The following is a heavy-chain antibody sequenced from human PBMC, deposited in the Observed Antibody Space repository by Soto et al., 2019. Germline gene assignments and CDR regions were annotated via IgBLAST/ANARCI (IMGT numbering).Heavy chain of an antibody. J-gene: IGHJ4*02. V-gene: IGHV1-69*01. CDR1: GGTFSSYA. Sequence: QVQLVQSGAEVKKPGSSVKVSCKASGGTFSSYAISWVRQAPGQGHEWMGGIIPIFGTANYAQKFQGRVTITADESTSTAYMELSSLRSEDTAVYYCARRYPSYGYRGMGFDYWGQGTLVTVSS. CDR3: ARRYPSYGYRGMGFDY. D-gene: IGHD5-18*01. CDR2: IIPIFGTA.